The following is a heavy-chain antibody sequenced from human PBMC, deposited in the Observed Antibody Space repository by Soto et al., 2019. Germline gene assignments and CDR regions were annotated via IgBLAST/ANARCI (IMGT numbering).Heavy chain of an antibody. V-gene: IGHV1-69*13. Sequence: SVKVSCKASGGTFSSDGISWVRQAPGQGLEWMGGITPIFRATKYAQKFQGRVTITADESTSTAYMELSSLRSEDTAVYYCARGRDTYYYDSSGYSGWYFDLWGRGTLVTVS. CDR3: ARGRDTYYYDSSGYSGWYFDL. J-gene: IGHJ2*01. D-gene: IGHD3-22*01. CDR2: ITPIFRAT. CDR1: GGTFSSDG.